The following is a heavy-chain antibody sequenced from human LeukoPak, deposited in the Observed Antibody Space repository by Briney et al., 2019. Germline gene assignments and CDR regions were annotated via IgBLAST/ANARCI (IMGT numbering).Heavy chain of an antibody. CDR3: ARDRQQLARSTLAQDY. Sequence: GASVKVSCKASGYTFTSYGISWVRQAPGQELEWMGWISAYNGNTNYAQKLQGRVTMTTDTSTSTAYMELRSLRSDDTAVYYCARDRQQLARSTLAQDYWGQGTLVTVSS. V-gene: IGHV1-18*01. CDR1: GYTFTSYG. D-gene: IGHD6-13*01. J-gene: IGHJ4*02. CDR2: ISAYNGNT.